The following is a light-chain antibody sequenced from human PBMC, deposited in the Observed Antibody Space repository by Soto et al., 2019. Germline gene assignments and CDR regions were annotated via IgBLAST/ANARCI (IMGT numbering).Light chain of an antibody. CDR2: ANT. CDR3: QAYDSSLPNSG. J-gene: IGLJ3*02. Sequence: QSVLTQSPPVSGAPGQRVTISGTGISSNIGAGYDVHWDQQVPGTAPKLLISANTNRPSGVPDRFSGSKSGTSASLAITGLQPEDEADSDCQAYDSSLPNSGFGGGTQRTVL. V-gene: IGLV1-40*01. CDR1: SSNIGAGYD.